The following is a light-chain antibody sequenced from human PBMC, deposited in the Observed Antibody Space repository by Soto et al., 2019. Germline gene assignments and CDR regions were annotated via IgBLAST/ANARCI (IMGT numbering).Light chain of an antibody. V-gene: IGKV3D-15*02. CDR1: QNINSN. Sequence: MIHSPATLSVSPAETVTPSCRARQNINSNLAWYQQKPGQAPRLLIYGASTRATGIPARFSGSGSGTEFTLTISSLQPDDFATYYCQHYNSYSEAFGEGTKVDI. J-gene: IGKJ1*01. CDR2: GAS. CDR3: QHYNSYSEA.